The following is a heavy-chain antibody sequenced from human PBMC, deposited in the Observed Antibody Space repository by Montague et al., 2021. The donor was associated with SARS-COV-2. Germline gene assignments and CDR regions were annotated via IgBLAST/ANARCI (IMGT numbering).Heavy chain of an antibody. CDR2: INHSGST. V-gene: IGHV4-34*01. Sequence: SETLSLTCAAHGGSFSTYSWNWIRQPPGKGLEWIGEINHSGSTNYNPSLKSRVTISADTSKNQFSLKLTSVAAADTAVYYCARLGDGVVPAPILGVGPYYSYFYMDVWGKGATVTVSS. J-gene: IGHJ6*03. D-gene: IGHD2-2*02. CDR1: GGSFSTYS. CDR3: ARLGDGVVPAPILGVGPYYSYFYMDV.